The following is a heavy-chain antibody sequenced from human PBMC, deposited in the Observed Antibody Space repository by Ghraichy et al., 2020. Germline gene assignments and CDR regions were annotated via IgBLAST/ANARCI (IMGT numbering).Heavy chain of an antibody. J-gene: IGHJ6*02. Sequence: ASVKVSCKASGYTFTGYYMHWVRQAPGQGLEWMGWINPNSGGTNYAQKFQGWVTMTRDTSISTAYMELSRLRSDDTAVYYCAGGLGLALPRWGMDVWGQGTTVTVSS. V-gene: IGHV1-2*04. D-gene: IGHD3-16*01. CDR1: GYTFTGYY. CDR3: AGGLGLALPRWGMDV. CDR2: INPNSGGT.